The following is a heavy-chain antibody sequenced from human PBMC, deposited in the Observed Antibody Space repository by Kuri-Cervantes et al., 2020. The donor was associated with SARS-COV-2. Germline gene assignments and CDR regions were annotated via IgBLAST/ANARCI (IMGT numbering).Heavy chain of an antibody. V-gene: IGHV4-38-2*02. CDR2: IYYSGST. D-gene: IGHD6-13*01. CDR3: ARVDGSWYFFY. CDR1: GYSISSGYY. Sequence: SETLSLTCTVSGYSISSGYYWGWIRQPPGKGLEWIGSIYYSGSTYYNPSLKSRVTISVDTSKNQFSLKLSSVTAADTAVYYCARVDGSWYFFYWGQGTPVTVSS. J-gene: IGHJ4*02.